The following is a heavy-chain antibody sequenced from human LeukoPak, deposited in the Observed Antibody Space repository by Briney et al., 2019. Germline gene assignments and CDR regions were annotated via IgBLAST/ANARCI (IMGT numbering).Heavy chain of an antibody. J-gene: IGHJ4*02. CDR1: GGSITSHY. D-gene: IGHD2-15*01. Sequence: SETLSLTCIVSGGSITSHYWSCLRQPPGKGLEWIGYIHYSGSTNYNSSLKSRATISVDTSKTQFSLKLTSVTAADTAVYYCARSSAGASWGQGTLVTVSS. V-gene: IGHV4-59*11. CDR2: IHYSGST. CDR3: ARSSAGAS.